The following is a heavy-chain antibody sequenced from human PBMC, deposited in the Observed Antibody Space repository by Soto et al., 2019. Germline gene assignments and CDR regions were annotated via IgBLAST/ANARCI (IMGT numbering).Heavy chain of an antibody. CDR3: VTVLPHANSWFDY. D-gene: IGHD2-2*01. J-gene: IGHJ4*02. CDR1: GFTFSNVW. CDR2: IKSRTENETT. V-gene: IGHV3-15*01. Sequence: GHLVESGGGFVKPGGSLTLSCAASGFTFSNVWLSWVRQGPGKGLEWLGRIKSRTENETTDYASPARGRFIISRDDYKNMLSLQLNSLKSEDTRVYYWVTVLPHANSWFDYWGQGPPVTVSS.